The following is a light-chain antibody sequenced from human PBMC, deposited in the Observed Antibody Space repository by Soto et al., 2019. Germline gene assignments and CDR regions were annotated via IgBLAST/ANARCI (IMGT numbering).Light chain of an antibody. CDR1: QSINNY. Sequence: DIQMTQSPSSLSASVGDRITITCRSSQSINNYLNWYQQRPGKAPKVIIYDASSLQSGVPSRFSGSGSGTDFALTISSLRPEDFATYYCQQGFSAPPWTFGQGTKVDIK. V-gene: IGKV1-39*01. CDR3: QQGFSAPPWT. J-gene: IGKJ1*01. CDR2: DAS.